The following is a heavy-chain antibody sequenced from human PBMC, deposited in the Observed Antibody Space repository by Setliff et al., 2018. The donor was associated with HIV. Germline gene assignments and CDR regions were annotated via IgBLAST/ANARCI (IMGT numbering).Heavy chain of an antibody. CDR2: FHHSGSA. Sequence: PSETLSLTCAVSGYSISTAYYWAWIRQSPGKGLGWIGGFHHSGSAHYNPSLKSRVTISGQTSKNQFSLTLTSVTAADTAIYYCARQGAGYYYDSSDYYTGNGFDMWGQGTMVTVS. D-gene: IGHD3-22*01. J-gene: IGHJ3*02. CDR1: GYSISTAYY. CDR3: ARQGAGYYYDSSDYYTGNGFDM. V-gene: IGHV4-38-2*01.